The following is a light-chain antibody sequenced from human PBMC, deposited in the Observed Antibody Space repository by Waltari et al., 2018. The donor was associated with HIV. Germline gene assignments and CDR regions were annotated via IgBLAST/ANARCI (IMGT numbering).Light chain of an antibody. CDR1: SGSIASNY. CDR2: EDN. J-gene: IGLJ3*02. CDR3: QSYDSSIWV. V-gene: IGLV6-57*04. Sequence: NFMLTQPHSVSASPGKTVTISCTRRSGSIASNYVQWYQQRPGSAPTTVIYEDNQRPSGVPDRFSGSIDSSSNSASLTISGLKTEDEADYYCQSYDSSIWVFGGGTKLTVL.